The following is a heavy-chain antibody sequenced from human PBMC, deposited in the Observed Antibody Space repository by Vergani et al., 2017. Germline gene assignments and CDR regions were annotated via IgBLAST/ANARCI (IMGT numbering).Heavy chain of an antibody. J-gene: IGHJ4*02. V-gene: IGHV3-30*02. CDR2: IGKDGINT. CDR3: ANYLRDSTDGLPDS. CDR1: GFTFRNFG. Sequence: QVQLVESAGGVVQPGGSLRLSCAASGFTFRNFGMHWIRQAPGKGLEWLAYIGKDGINTQYRDAVTGRFTVSRDNSKDILYLQMDSLRSEDTALYYSANYLRDSTDGLPDSWGPGTLVIVSS. D-gene: IGHD2-21*02.